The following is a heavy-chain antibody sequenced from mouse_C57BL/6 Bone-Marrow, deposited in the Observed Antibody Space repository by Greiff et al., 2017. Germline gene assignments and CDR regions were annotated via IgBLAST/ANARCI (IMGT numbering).Heavy chain of an antibody. CDR2: ISSGGSYT. CDR3: ASSSWAWFAY. Sequence: EVKLMESGGDLVKPGGSLKLSCAASGFTFSSYGMSWVRQTPDKRLEWVATISSGGSYTYYPDSVKGRFTISRDNAKNTLYLQMSSLKSEETAMYYCASSSWAWFAYWGQGTLVTVSA. J-gene: IGHJ3*01. V-gene: IGHV5-6*01. D-gene: IGHD1-1*01. CDR1: GFTFSSYG.